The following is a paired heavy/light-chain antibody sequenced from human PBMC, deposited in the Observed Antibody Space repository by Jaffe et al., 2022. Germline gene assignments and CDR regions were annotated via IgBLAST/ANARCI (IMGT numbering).Heavy chain of an antibody. CDR3: AKAYSAPMGFLEWGTDLDY. J-gene: IGHJ4*02. Sequence: EVQLLESGGGLVQPAGSLRLSCAASGFTFSSFAMHWVRQAPGKGLEWVSAISASGGATYYTDSVKGRFTISRDNSKKTLYLQMNSLRDEDTAMYYCAKAYSAPMGFLEWGTDLDYWGQGTLVSVSS. CDR2: ISASGGAT. D-gene: IGHD3-3*01. V-gene: IGHV3-23*01. CDR1: GFTFSSFA.
Light chain of an antibody. CDR1: GSDVGGYNY. J-gene: IGLJ2*01. Sequence: QSALTQPASVSGSPGQSITISCTGTGSDVGGYNYVSWYQKHPGKAPKLIIYKVTNRPSGVSNRFSGSKSGNTASLTISGLQAEDEADYYCSSYTSSSSIKLGGGTKLTVL. V-gene: IGLV2-14*03. CDR3: SSYTSSSSIK. CDR2: KVT.